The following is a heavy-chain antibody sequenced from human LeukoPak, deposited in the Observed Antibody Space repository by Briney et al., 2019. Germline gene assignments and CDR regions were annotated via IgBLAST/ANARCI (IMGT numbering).Heavy chain of an antibody. V-gene: IGHV1-46*01. D-gene: IGHD1-26*01. J-gene: IGHJ4*02. CDR1: GYTFTSYY. CDR2: INPSGGST. Sequence: ASVKVSCKASGYTFTSYYMHWVRQAPGQGLEWMGIINPSGGSTSYAQKFQGRVTMTRDMSTSTVYMELSSLRSEDTAVYYCARVSERGGSYRYYFDYWGQGALVTVSS. CDR3: ARVSERGGSYRYYFDY.